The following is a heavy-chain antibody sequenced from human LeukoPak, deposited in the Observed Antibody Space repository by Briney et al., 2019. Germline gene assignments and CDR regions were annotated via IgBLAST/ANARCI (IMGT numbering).Heavy chain of an antibody. J-gene: IGHJ6*03. Sequence: PSETLSLTCTVSGGSISSYYWSWIRQPPGKGLEWIGYIYYSGSTNYNPSLKSRVTISVDTSKNQFSLKLSSVTAADTAVYYCARDARSEYCSSTSCPWGADYYYYYYMDVWGKGTTVTVSS. CDR2: IYYSGST. CDR3: ARDARSEYCSSTSCPWGADYYYYYYMDV. D-gene: IGHD2-2*01. CDR1: GGSISSYY. V-gene: IGHV4-59*12.